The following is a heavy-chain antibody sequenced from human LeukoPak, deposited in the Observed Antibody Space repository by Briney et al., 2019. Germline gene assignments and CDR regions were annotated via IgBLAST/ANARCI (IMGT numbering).Heavy chain of an antibody. CDR3: VRRSPGVNYYDNSGYYPY. CDR2: ISSSGSTI. D-gene: IGHD3-22*01. Sequence: GGSLRLSCAASGFTFSDYYMSWIRQAPGKGLEWVSYISSSGSTIYYADYVKGRFTISRDNAKNSLYLQMNSLRAEDTAVYYCVRRSPGVNYYDNSGYYPYWGQGTLVTVSS. V-gene: IGHV3-11*01. CDR1: GFTFSDYY. J-gene: IGHJ4*02.